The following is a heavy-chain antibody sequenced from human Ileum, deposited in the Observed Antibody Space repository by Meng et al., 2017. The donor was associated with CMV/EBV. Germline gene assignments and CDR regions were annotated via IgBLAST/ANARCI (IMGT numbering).Heavy chain of an antibody. CDR1: GFTFSSYG. CDR3: AKDAWRFLEPKMDV. D-gene: IGHD3-3*01. Sequence: GESLKISCAASGFTFSSYGMHWVRQAPGKGLEWVAFIRYDGSNKYYADSVKGRFTISRDKSKNTLYLQMNSLRAEDTAVYYCAKDAWRFLEPKMDVWGQGTTVTVSS. V-gene: IGHV3-30*02. CDR2: IRYDGSNK. J-gene: IGHJ6*02.